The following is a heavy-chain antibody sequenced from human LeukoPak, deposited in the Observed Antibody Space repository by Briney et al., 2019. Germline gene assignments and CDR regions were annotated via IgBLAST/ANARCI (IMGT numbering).Heavy chain of an antibody. D-gene: IGHD3-10*01. CDR2: ISGSGGST. V-gene: IGHV3-23*01. Sequence: GGSLRLSCAASGFTFSSYAMSWVRQAPGKGLEWVSAISGSGGSTYYADSVKGRFTISRDNSKNTLYLQMNSLRAEDTAVYYCAKVHLWFRELSSFQHWGQGTLVTVSS. J-gene: IGHJ1*01. CDR3: AKVHLWFRELSSFQH. CDR1: GFTFSSYA.